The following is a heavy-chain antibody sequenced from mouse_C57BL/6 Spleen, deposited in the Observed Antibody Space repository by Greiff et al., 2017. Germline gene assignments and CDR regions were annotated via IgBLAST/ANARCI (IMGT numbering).Heavy chain of an antibody. CDR2: INPNNGGT. V-gene: IGHV1-26*01. CDR3: ARGELSVKGYFDV. Sequence: VQLQQSGPELVKPGASVKISCKASGYTFTDYYMNWVKQSHGKSLEWIGDINPNNGGTSYNQKFKGKATLTVDKSSSTAYMELRSLTSEDSAVYYCARGELSVKGYFDVWGTGTTVTVSS. D-gene: IGHD2-14*01. CDR1: GYTFTDYY. J-gene: IGHJ1*03.